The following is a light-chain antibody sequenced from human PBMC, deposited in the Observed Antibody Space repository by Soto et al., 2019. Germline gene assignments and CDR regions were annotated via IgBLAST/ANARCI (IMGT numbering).Light chain of an antibody. Sequence: EIVLTQSPGTLSLSPGERATLSCRASQTVSSCYLAWYQKTPGPAPRLLIYSASIRAHPIPDRFSGSGSGTNFTLTISRLEPDAFAVYYCHHYCTSPYTFGQGTKLEIK. CDR3: HHYCTSPYT. J-gene: IGKJ2*01. V-gene: IGKV3-20*01. CDR2: SAS. CDR1: QTVSSCY.